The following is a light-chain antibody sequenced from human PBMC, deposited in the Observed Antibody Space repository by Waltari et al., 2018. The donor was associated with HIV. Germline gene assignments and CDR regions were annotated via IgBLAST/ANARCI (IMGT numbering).Light chain of an antibody. Sequence: DIQMTQSPSSLSAFVGDRVTITCQASQDINNYLNWYYQKPGRAPEVLIYDAFNLKPGLPSRFSGSASGTDFTLTISDLQPEDIGTYYCQQYNNVPYTFGQGTTLQI. CDR2: DAF. CDR1: QDINNY. V-gene: IGKV1-33*01. CDR3: QQYNNVPYT. J-gene: IGKJ2*01.